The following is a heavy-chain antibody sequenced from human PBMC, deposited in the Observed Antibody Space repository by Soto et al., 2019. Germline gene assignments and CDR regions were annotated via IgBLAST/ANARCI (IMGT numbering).Heavy chain of an antibody. V-gene: IGHV3-9*01. CDR2: ISWNSGSI. Sequence: EVQLVASGGGLVQPGRSLRLSCAASGFTFDDYAMHWVRQAPGQGLEWVSGISWNSGSIGYADSVKGRFTISRDNAKNSLYLQMNSLRAEDTALYYCAKDIGVDIVATPLDYWGQGTLVTVSS. CDR3: AKDIGVDIVATPLDY. D-gene: IGHD5-12*01. CDR1: GFTFDDYA. J-gene: IGHJ4*02.